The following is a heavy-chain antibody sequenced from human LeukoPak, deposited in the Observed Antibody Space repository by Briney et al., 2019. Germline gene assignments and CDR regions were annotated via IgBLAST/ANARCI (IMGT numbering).Heavy chain of an antibody. V-gene: IGHV3-21*01. Sequence: PGGSLRLSCAASGFTFSGYSMNWVRQAPGKGLEWVSSISSSSSYIYYADSVKGRFTISRDNAKNSLYLQMNSLRAEDTAVYYCARGVVRYFDYWGREPWSPSPQ. CDR2: ISSSSSYI. CDR3: ARGVVRYFDY. J-gene: IGHJ4*02. D-gene: IGHD3-9*01. CDR1: GFTFSGYS.